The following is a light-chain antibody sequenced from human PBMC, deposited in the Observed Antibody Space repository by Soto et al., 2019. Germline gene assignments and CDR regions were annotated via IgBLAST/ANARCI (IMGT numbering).Light chain of an antibody. V-gene: IGKV3-15*01. CDR1: QSVSSSY. J-gene: IGKJ2*01. Sequence: EVVMTQSPATLSVSPGERATLSCRASQSVSSSYLAWYQQKPGQAPRLLIYAASTRATGVPARFSGSGSGTEFTLTINSLQSEDFALYYCHQYNNWPPGTFGQGTKVDI. CDR3: HQYNNWPPGT. CDR2: AAS.